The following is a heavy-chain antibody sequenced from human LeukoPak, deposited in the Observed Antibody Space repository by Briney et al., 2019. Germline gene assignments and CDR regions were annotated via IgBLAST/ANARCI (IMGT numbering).Heavy chain of an antibody. V-gene: IGHV3-30-3*01. Sequence: GGSLRLSCAASGFTFSSYTMHWVRQAPGKGLEWVAVISYDESNKYYADSVKGRFTISRDNSKNTLYLQMNSLRAEDTAVYYCAKEYSSSWPFDYWGQGTLVTVSS. J-gene: IGHJ4*02. CDR2: ISYDESNK. D-gene: IGHD6-13*01. CDR3: AKEYSSSWPFDY. CDR1: GFTFSSYT.